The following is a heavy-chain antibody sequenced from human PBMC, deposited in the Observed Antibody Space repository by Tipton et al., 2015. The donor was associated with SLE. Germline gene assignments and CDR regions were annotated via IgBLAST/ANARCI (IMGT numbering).Heavy chain of an antibody. CDR2: IYTSGST. CDR3: ARGGGSSGVFDY. D-gene: IGHD6-19*01. J-gene: IGHJ4*02. V-gene: IGHV4-61*02. Sequence: TLSLTCTVSGGSISSGSYYWSWIRQPAGKGLEWIGRIYTSGSTNYNPSLKSRVPISVDTSKNQFSLKLSSVTAADTAVYYCARGGGSSGVFDYWGQGTLVTVSS. CDR1: GGSISSGSYY.